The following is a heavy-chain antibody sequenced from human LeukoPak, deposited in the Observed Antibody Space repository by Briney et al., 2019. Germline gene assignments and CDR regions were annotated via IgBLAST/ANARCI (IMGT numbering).Heavy chain of an antibody. J-gene: IGHJ6*04. V-gene: IGHV1-24*01. CDR2: FDPEDGET. CDR3: ATVYGSIAAAGTRDYYGMDV. D-gene: IGHD6-13*01. Sequence: ASVKVSCKVSGYTLTELSMHWVRQAPGKGHEWMGGFDPEDGETIYAQKFQGRVTMTEDTSTDTAYMELSSLRSEDTAVYYCATVYGSIAAAGTRDYYGMDVWGKGTTVTVSS. CDR1: GYTLTELS.